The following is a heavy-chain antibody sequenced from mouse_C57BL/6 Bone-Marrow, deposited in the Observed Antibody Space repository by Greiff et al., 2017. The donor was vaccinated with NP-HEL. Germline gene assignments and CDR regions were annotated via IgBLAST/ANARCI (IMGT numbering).Heavy chain of an antibody. CDR2: ISSGGSYT. V-gene: IGHV5-6*01. CDR1: GFTFSSYG. J-gene: IGHJ1*03. Sequence: EVKLMESGGDLVKPGGSLKLSCAASGFTFSSYGMSWVRQTPDKRLEWVATISSGGSYTYSPDSVKGRFTISRDNAKNTLYLQMSSLKSEDTAMYYCARPITTVVATDWYFDVWGTGTTVTVSS. CDR3: ARPITTVVATDWYFDV. D-gene: IGHD1-1*01.